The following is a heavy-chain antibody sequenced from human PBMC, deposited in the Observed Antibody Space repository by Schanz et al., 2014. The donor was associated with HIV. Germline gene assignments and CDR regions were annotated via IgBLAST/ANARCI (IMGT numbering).Heavy chain of an antibody. J-gene: IGHJ4*02. CDR1: GFTFSDFS. Sequence: QVLESGGGLVQTGGSLRLSCVASGFTFSDFSMNWVRRAPGKGLEWISAVRHDGGATYYADSVKGRFTISRDNSKNTLYLQMTTLRTEDTAVYYCAKPEYDSRGSSQSHFDYWGQGTLVTVSS. D-gene: IGHD3-22*01. V-gene: IGHV3-23*01. CDR3: AKPEYDSRGSSQSHFDY. CDR2: VRHDGGAT.